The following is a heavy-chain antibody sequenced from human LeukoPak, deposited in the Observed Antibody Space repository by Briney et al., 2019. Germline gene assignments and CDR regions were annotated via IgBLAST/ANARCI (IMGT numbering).Heavy chain of an antibody. J-gene: IGHJ4*02. CDR3: ARSGSYHYYFDY. CDR2: FDPEDGET. Sequence: ASVKVSCKVSGYTLTELSMHWVRQAPGKGLEWMGGFDPEDGETIYAQKFQGRVTMTEDTSTDTAYMELSSLRSEDTAVYYCARSGSYHYYFDYWGQGTLVTVSS. V-gene: IGHV1-24*01. CDR1: GYTLTELS. D-gene: IGHD1-26*01.